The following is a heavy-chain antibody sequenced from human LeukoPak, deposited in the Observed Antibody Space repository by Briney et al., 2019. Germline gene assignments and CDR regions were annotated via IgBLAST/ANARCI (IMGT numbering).Heavy chain of an antibody. CDR1: GFTFSSYG. Sequence: GRSLRLSCAASGFTFSSYGMHWVRQAPGKGLEWVAVISYDGSNKYYADSVKGRFTISRDNPKNTLYLQMNSLRAEDTAVYYCAKDNTLTDWGQGTLVTVSS. J-gene: IGHJ4*02. CDR2: ISYDGSNK. CDR3: AKDNTLTD. V-gene: IGHV3-30*18.